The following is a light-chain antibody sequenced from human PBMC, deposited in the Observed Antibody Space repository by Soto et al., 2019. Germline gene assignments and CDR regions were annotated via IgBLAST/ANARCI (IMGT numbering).Light chain of an antibody. CDR1: QSISSW. V-gene: IGKV1-5*01. CDR2: DAS. J-gene: IGKJ1*01. CDR3: QQYNSYPET. Sequence: GDSFTITCRASQSISSWLAWYQQKPGKAPKLLIYDASSLESGVPSRFSGSGSGTEFTLNISSLQPDDFATYYCQQYNSYPETVGQGTRGIS.